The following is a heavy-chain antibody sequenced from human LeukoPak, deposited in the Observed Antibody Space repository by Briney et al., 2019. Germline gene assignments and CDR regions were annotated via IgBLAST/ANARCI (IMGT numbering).Heavy chain of an antibody. CDR1: GFTFSTYW. Sequence: GGSLRLSCAASGFTFSTYWISWVRQAPGKGLEWVANINQDGSEKYYVDSVKGRFTISRDNAKNSLYLQMNSLRAGETAVYYCARVGFGELSLWGQGTLVTVSS. J-gene: IGHJ4*02. D-gene: IGHD3-10*01. V-gene: IGHV3-7*01. CDR3: ARVGFGELSL. CDR2: INQDGSEK.